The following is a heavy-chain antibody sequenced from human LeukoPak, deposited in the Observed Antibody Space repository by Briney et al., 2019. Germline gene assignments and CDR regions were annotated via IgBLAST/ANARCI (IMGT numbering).Heavy chain of an antibody. J-gene: IGHJ3*02. CDR2: INPNSGGT. D-gene: IGHD1-20*01. CDR1: GYTFTAYY. CDR3: ARGSIPYNWTFHDAFDI. V-gene: IGHV1-2*02. Sequence: ASVKVSCKASGYTFTAYYMHWVRQAPGQGLEWMGWINPNSGGTNYAQKFQGRVTMTRDTSISTAYMELSRLRSDDTAVYYCARGSIPYNWTFHDAFDIWGQGTMVTVSS.